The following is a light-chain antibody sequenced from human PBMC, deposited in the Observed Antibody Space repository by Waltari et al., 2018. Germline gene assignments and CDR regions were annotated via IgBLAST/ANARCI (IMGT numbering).Light chain of an antibody. CDR2: YDT. Sequence: SYMLTQPPSVSVAPGQTARITCGVDDIGKRRVHRCQQRPGQAPVSVIYYDTDRPSGIPDRFSGSHSGDTATLIISRVEAGDEADYYCQVWDSSRHHVIFGGGTRLTVL. J-gene: IGLJ2*01. CDR3: QVWDSSRHHVI. CDR1: DIGKRR. V-gene: IGLV3-21*04.